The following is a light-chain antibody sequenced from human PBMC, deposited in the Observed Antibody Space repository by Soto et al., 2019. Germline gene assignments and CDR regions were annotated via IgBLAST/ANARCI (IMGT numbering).Light chain of an antibody. CDR1: QSVSNN. CDR3: QHYNSWPYT. CDR2: GVF. J-gene: IGKJ2*01. V-gene: IGKV3-15*01. Sequence: EIEMTQSPATLPVSPGERATLSCRASQSVSNNLAWYQQKPGQAPRLLMYGVFTRATGIPVRFSGSGSRTEFTLAISSLHSDDFVVYYCQHYNSWPYTFGQGTKLEIK.